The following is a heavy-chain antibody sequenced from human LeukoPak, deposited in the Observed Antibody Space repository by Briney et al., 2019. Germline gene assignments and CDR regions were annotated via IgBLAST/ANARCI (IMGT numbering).Heavy chain of an antibody. J-gene: IGHJ4*02. D-gene: IGHD6-25*01. CDR3: AKGSVGNADFAS. Sequence: GGSLRLSCAPSGFTFSSFSMTWVRQAPGKGLEWVSSIIVSGATYYVDSVKGRFTISRDSFRGMLFLQMDSLRVEDTAVYFCAKGSVGNADFASWGQGALVTVSS. V-gene: IGHV3-23*01. CDR2: IIVSGAT. CDR1: GFTFSSFS.